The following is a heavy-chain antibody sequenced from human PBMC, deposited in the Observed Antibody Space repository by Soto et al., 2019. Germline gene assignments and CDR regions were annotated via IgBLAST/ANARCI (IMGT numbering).Heavy chain of an antibody. CDR3: ASGGSIGRRHGIDY. D-gene: IGHD2-15*01. CDR1: GGSFSSYT. Sequence: QVQLVQSGAEVKYPGSSVKVSCKASGGSFSSYTLSWVRQAPGQGLEWMGRIIPTLGVPNYAHKFQDRVTITADKSTSTAYMELSSLTSDATAVYYCASGGSIGRRHGIDYWGQGTLVTVSS. CDR2: IIPTLGVP. V-gene: IGHV1-69*02. J-gene: IGHJ4*02.